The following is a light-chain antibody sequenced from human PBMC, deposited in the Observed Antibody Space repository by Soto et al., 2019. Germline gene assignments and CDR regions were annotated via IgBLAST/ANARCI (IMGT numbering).Light chain of an antibody. Sequence: DIVMTQTPLSLSVTPGQPASISCKSSQSLLHTDGKTYLYWYLQKPGQPPQLLIYGVSNRFSGVPDRFSGSGSGADFTLTISRLEPEDFAVYYCQQYGSSPSITFGQGTRLEI. CDR3: QQYGSSPSIT. CDR2: GVS. J-gene: IGKJ5*01. CDR1: QSLLHTDGKTY. V-gene: IGKV2D-29*01.